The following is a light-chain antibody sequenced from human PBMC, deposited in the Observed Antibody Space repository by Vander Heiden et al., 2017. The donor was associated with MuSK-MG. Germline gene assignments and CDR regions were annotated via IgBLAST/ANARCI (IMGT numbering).Light chain of an antibody. J-gene: IGLJ1*01. CDR2: ANT. Sequence: ALRLLVYANTNRPSRVPDRFSGSKSDTSASLAITGLQAEDEAVYYCQSYDSSLTGSYVFGTGTKVTVL. V-gene: IGLV1-40*01. CDR3: QSYDSSLTGSYV.